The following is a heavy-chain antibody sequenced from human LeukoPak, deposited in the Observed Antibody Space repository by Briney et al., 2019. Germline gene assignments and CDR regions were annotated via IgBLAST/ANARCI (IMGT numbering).Heavy chain of an antibody. D-gene: IGHD2-15*01. V-gene: IGHV3-33*05. Sequence: GGSLRLSCAASGFSFSNHGMNWVRQAPGKGLEWVAVVTYDGNHKNYADSVKGRFTISRDNSKNTLYLQMNSLRAEDTAVFYCARGSCSGGSCPYDFWGQGTLVTVSS. CDR3: ARGSCSGGSCPYDF. CDR1: GFSFSNHG. CDR2: VTYDGNHK. J-gene: IGHJ4*02.